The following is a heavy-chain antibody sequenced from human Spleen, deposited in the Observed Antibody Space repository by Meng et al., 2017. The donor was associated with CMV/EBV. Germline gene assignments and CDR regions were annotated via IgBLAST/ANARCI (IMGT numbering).Heavy chain of an antibody. J-gene: IGHJ5*02. CDR1: GGTFSDYV. CDR3: ARGYTGGSRSFDP. CDR2: IIPLFEIS. Sequence: SVKVSCKASGGTFSDYVITWVRQAPGQGLEWMGGIIPLFEISNFAQKFQGRLTITTDESTSTAYMELSRLTSEDTAVYYCARGYTGGSRSFDPWGQETLVTVSS. D-gene: IGHD2-8*02. V-gene: IGHV1-69*05.